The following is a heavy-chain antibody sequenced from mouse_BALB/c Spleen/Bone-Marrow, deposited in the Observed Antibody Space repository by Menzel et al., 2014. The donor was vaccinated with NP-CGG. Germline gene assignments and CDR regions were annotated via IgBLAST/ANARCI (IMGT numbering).Heavy chain of an antibody. CDR3: ASFGFAY. CDR2: INPYNGAT. V-gene: IGHV1-26*01. Sequence: EVKLMESGPELVKPGASVKISCKASGYSFTDYYMHWVKQSHVKSLEWIGRINPYNGATSYNQNFKDKASLTVGKSSRTAYMELHSLTSEDSAVYYCASFGFAYWGQGTLVTVSA. CDR1: GYSFTDYY. J-gene: IGHJ3*01.